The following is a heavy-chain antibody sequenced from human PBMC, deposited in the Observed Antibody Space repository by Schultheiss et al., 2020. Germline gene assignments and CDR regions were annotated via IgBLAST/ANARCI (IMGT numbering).Heavy chain of an antibody. CDR3: ARSGDSSSSRYFVY. J-gene: IGHJ4*02. V-gene: IGHV4-61*01. CDR1: GGSISSSSYY. Sequence: SETLSLTCTVSGGSISSSSYYWSWIRQPPGKGLEWIGYIYYSGSTNYNPSLESRVTISVDTSKNQFSLNLNSVTAADTAVYYCARSGDSSSSRYFVYWGQGFLVTVSS. CDR2: IYYSGST. D-gene: IGHD6-6*01.